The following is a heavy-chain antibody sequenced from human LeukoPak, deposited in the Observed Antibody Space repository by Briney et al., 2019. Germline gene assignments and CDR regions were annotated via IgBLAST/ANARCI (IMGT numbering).Heavy chain of an antibody. Sequence: GGSLRLSCAASGFIFKDYAMNWVRQAPGKGLQWVSSIHYSGRATYYADSVKGRFAIFRDDSKNTLYLQMNSLRAEDSAVYYCAKAANEKTANVTAARSYWYFDLWGRGTLITVSS. CDR2: IHYSGRAT. D-gene: IGHD6-13*01. V-gene: IGHV3-23*01. CDR1: GFIFKDYA. CDR3: AKAANEKTANVTAARSYWYFDL. J-gene: IGHJ2*01.